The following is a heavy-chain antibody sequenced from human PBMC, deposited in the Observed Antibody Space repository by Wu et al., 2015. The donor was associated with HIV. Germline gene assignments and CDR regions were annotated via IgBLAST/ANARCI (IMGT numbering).Heavy chain of an antibody. CDR2: IIPIFGTA. CDR3: ARIAYYDSSGYYQSGGWFDP. V-gene: IGHV1-69*01. CDR1: GGTFSSYA. D-gene: IGHD3-22*01. J-gene: IGHJ5*02. Sequence: QVQLVQSGAEVKKPGSSVKVSCKASGGTFSSYAISWVRQAPGQGLEWMGGIIPIFGTANYAQKFQGRVTITTDESTSTAYMELSSLRSEDTAVYYCARIAYYDSSGYYQSGGWFDPWGQGTLVTVSS.